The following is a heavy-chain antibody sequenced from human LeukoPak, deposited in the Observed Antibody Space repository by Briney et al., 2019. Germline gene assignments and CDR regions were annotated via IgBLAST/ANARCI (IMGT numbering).Heavy chain of an antibody. CDR2: IYYSGST. Sequence: SETLSLTCTVSGGSISSYYWSWIRQPPGKGLEWIGYIYYSGSTNYNPSLKSRVTISVDTSKNQFSLKLSSVTAADTAVYYCAGSPSGYYYIAAFDIWGQGTMVTVSS. CDR1: GGSISSYY. J-gene: IGHJ3*02. V-gene: IGHV4-59*08. D-gene: IGHD3-22*01. CDR3: AGSPSGYYYIAAFDI.